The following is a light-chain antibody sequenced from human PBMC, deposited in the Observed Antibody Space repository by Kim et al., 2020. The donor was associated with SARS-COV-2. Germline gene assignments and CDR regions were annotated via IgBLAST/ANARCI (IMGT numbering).Light chain of an antibody. CDR3: CSYAGSSTYV. V-gene: IGLV2-23*02. CDR2: EVS. Sequence: GPSFTISCTGTSSDVGSYNLVSWYQQHPGKAPKLMIYEVSKRPSGVSNRFSGSKSGNTASLTISGLQAEDEADYYCCSYAGSSTYVFGTGTKVTVL. CDR1: SSDVGSYNL. J-gene: IGLJ1*01.